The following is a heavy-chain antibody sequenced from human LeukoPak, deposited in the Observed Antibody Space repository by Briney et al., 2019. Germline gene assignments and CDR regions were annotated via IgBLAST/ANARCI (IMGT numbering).Heavy chain of an antibody. CDR2: INPNSGDT. CDR1: GYTLTELS. V-gene: IGHV1-2*02. D-gene: IGHD4/OR15-4a*01. J-gene: IGHJ6*03. CDR3: AVNYVYGDHAHRNPGAYYYMDV. Sequence: GAXVKVSCKVSGYTLTELSMHWVRQAPGQGLEWMGWINPNSGDTNYAQKFQGRVTMTRDTSISTAYMELSWLRSDDTAVYYCAVNYVYGDHAHRNPGAYYYMDVWGKGTTVTVSS.